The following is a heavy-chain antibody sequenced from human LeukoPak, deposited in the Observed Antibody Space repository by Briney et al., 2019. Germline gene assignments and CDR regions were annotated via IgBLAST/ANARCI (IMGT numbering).Heavy chain of an antibody. J-gene: IGHJ4*02. CDR3: ARDQINYYDFWSGYYPTIDY. CDR1: GFTFSSYS. CDR2: ISSSSSYI. D-gene: IGHD3-3*01. Sequence: TGGSLRLSCAASGFTFSSYSMNWVRQAPGKGLEWVSSISSSSSYIYYADSVKGRFTISRDNAKNSLHLQMNSLRAEDTAVYYCARDQINYYDFWSGYYPTIDYWGQGTLVTVSS. V-gene: IGHV3-21*01.